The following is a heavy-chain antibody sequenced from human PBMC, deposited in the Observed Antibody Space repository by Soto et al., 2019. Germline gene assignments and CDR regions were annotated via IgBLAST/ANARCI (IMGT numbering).Heavy chain of an antibody. D-gene: IGHD3-16*01. CDR2: IYPADSDT. V-gene: IGHV5-51*01. CDR1: GYSFVSYW. CDR3: ARGYVPYSYYGLEV. J-gene: IGHJ6*02. Sequence: GESLKISCKASGYSFVSYWIGCVRQMPGKGLEWMGIIYPADSDTRYSPSFQGQVTISADKSITTTYLQWSSLTASDTAMYYCARGYVPYSYYGLEVWGQETTVTVSS.